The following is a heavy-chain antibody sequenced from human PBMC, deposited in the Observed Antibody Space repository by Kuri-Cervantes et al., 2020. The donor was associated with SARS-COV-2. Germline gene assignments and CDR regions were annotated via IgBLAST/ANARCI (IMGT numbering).Heavy chain of an antibody. J-gene: IGHJ6*03. V-gene: IGHV4-38-2*01. Sequence: GSLRLSCAVSGYSISSGYYWGWIRQPPGKGLEWIGSIYHSGSTYYNPSLKSRVTISVDTSKNQFSLKLSSVTAADTAVYYCARLNYYYYYMDVWGKGTTVTVSS. CDR1: GYSISSGYY. CDR2: IYHSGST. CDR3: ARLNYYYYYMDV.